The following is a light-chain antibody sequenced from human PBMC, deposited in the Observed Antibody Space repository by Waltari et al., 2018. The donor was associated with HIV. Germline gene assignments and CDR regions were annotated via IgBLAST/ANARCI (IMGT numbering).Light chain of an antibody. CDR3: QTWGSGIQV. CDR1: SGHSSYA. CDR2: LNKDGSR. Sequence: QLVLTQSPSASASLGASVNLTCTLSSGHSSYAIARHQQQPEKGPRYLMKLNKDGSRTKGDGIPNRFSGSSSGAERYLTISSHQSEDEADYHCQTWGSGIQVFGSGTKVTVL. J-gene: IGLJ1*01. V-gene: IGLV4-69*01.